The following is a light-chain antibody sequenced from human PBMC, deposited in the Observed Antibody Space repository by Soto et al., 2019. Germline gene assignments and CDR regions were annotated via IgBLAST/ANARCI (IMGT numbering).Light chain of an antibody. J-gene: IGKJ1*01. CDR3: QQYYSTLWT. V-gene: IGKV4-1*01. CDR2: WAS. CDR1: XSAXYSSNNKNY. Sequence: DIVMTPSPDSLAVSLGGRGPMNCKSXXSAXYSSNNKNYLAWYQQKPGQPPKXXIYWASTRESGVPDRFSGSGSGTDFTLTISSLQAEDVAVYYCQQYYSTLWTFGQGTKVDIK.